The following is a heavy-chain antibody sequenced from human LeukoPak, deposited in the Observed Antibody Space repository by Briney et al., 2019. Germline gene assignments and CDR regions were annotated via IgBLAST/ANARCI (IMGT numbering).Heavy chain of an antibody. CDR2: INHSGST. D-gene: IGHD4-11*01. V-gene: IGHV4-34*01. CDR3: ARDRTTDAFDI. Sequence: SETLSLTCAVYGGSFSGYYWSWIRQPPGKGLEWIGEINHSGSTNYNPSLKSRVTISVDTSKNQFSLELSSVTAADTAVYYCARDRTTDAFDIWGQGTMVTVSS. CDR1: GGSFSGYY. J-gene: IGHJ3*02.